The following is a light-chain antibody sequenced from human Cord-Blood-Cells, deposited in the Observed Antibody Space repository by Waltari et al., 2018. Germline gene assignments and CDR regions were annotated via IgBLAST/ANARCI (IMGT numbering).Light chain of an antibody. CDR3: QQSYSTPIT. CDR1: QRISIY. V-gene: IGKV1-39*01. Sequence: HKTPSPLSPSASVGTRVTITCRASQRISIYLKWYQQKPGKAPKFLIYAASSLQSGVPSRFSGSGSGTDFTLTISSLQPENFATYYCQQSYSTPITFGQGTRLEIK. J-gene: IGKJ5*01. CDR2: AAS.